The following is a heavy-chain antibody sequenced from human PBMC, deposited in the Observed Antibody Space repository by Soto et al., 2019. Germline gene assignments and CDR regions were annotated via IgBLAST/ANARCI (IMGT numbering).Heavy chain of an antibody. J-gene: IGHJ6*02. CDR2: IHYSGRV. V-gene: IGHV4-30-4*01. CDR3: VREDDGGDRDYYGLDV. CDR1: GGSISSDHYH. Sequence: QVQLQESGPGLVRPSQTLTLTCNVSGGSISSDHYHWTWIRQPPGKGLEWIGYIHYSGRVHYNPSLQSRVTMSVDTSKNLFSLKLSSVTAADTAVYFCVREDDGGDRDYYGLDVWGQGTTVTVSS. D-gene: IGHD2-21*02.